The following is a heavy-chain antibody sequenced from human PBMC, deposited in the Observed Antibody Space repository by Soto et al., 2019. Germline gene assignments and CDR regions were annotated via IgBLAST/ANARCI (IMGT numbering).Heavy chain of an antibody. CDR3: ATPLRWDYSSYGMDV. D-gene: IGHD1-26*01. Sequence: AEAQKISCTGSGYSFTSYWIGWVRQMPGKGLEWMGFIYPGDSDTRYSPSFQGQFTISADKSIRPAYLQWSSLKASDTAMYYCATPLRWDYSSYGMDVRGQGTTVTVS. CDR2: IYPGDSDT. J-gene: IGHJ6*02. V-gene: IGHV5-51*01. CDR1: GYSFTSYW.